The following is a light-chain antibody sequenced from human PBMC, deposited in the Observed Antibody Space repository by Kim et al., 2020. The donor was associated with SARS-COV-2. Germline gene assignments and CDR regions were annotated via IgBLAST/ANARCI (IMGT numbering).Light chain of an antibody. J-gene: IGKJ5*01. CDR1: QSVSSY. V-gene: IGKV3-11*01. CDR3: QQRSNWPPIT. Sequence: PGERATRSCRASQSVSSYLAWYQQKPGQAPRLLIYDASNRATGIPARFSGSGSGTDFTLTISSLEPEDFAVYYCQQRSNWPPITFGQGTRLEIK. CDR2: DAS.